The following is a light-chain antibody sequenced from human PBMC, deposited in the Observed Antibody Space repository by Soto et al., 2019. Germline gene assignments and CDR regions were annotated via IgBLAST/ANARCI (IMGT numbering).Light chain of an antibody. V-gene: IGKV3-20*01. CDR2: GAS. Sequence: EIMLRQSPGTLSLSTGERATLSCRASQSLHSSYLAWYQQKPGQAPRLLIYGASSRATGIPDRFSGSGSGTDFTLTISRLEPEDFAVYYCQQYGSSPWTFGQGTRLE. CDR1: QSLHSSY. J-gene: IGKJ5*01. CDR3: QQYGSSPWT.